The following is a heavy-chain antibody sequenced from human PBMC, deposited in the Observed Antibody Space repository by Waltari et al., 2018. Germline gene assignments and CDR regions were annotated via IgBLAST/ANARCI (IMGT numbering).Heavy chain of an antibody. CDR1: GFTFRRSW. J-gene: IGHJ4*02. CDR3: AIGGVETSWYWRY. V-gene: IGHV3-7*01. CDR2: IKTDGSET. Sequence: EVQVVDSWGGLVQPGVSLRLSCAASGFTFRRSWMTWVRQAPGKGLEWVANIKTDGSETYYVDSVKGRFTISRDNTKNSLYLQMSSLRAEDTAVYYCAIGGVETSWYWRYWGQGTLVTVSS. D-gene: IGHD6-13*01.